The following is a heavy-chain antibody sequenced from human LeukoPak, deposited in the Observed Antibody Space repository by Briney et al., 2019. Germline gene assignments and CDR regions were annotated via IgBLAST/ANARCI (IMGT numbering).Heavy chain of an antibody. D-gene: IGHD2-2*01. CDR2: INTNTGNP. CDR1: GYTFTSYA. CDR3: ARSRLYCSSTNCYLYYYGMDV. J-gene: IGHJ6*02. Sequence: ASVKVSCKASGYTFTSYAMNWVRQAPGQGLEWMGWINTNTGNPTYAQGFTGRFVFSLDTSVSTAYLQISSLKAEDTAVYYCARSRLYCSSTNCYLYYYGMDVWGQGTTVTVSS. V-gene: IGHV7-4-1*02.